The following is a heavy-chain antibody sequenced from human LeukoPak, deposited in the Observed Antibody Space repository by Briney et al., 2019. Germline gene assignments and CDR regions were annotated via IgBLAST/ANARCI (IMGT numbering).Heavy chain of an antibody. J-gene: IGHJ6*02. CDR1: GFTFSDYY. CDR2: ISGSSGGST. Sequence: PGGSLRLSCAASGFTFSDYYMSCVRQAPGKGLEWVSAISGSSGGSTYYADSVKGRFTISRDNSKNTLYLQMNSLRAEDTAVYYCAKDAAGSGSMYYGMDVWGQGTTVTVSS. CDR3: AKDAAGSGSMYYGMDV. V-gene: IGHV3-23*01. D-gene: IGHD6-19*01.